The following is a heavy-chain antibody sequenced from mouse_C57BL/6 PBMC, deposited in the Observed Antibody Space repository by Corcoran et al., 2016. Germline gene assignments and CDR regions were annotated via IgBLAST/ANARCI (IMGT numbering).Heavy chain of an antibody. CDR1: GYAFSSYW. V-gene: IGHV1-80*01. CDR2: IYPGDGDT. J-gene: IGHJ4*01. CDR3: ARGDYYGSRRAMDY. Sequence: QDQLQQSGAELVKPGASVKISCKASGYAFSSYWMNWVKQRPGKGLEWIGQIYPGDGDTNYNGKFKGKATLTADKSSSTAYMQLSSLTSEDSAVYFCARGDYYGSRRAMDYWGQGTSVTVSS. D-gene: IGHD1-1*01.